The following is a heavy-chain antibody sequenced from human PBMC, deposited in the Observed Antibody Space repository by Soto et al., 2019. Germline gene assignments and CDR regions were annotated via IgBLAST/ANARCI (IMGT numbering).Heavy chain of an antibody. CDR1: GSSDRKYA. Sequence: QVHLVQSGAEVKKPGSSVKVSCRTSGSSDRKYAIGWVRQAPGQGLEWMGLINPFYDTTNYAQKFQGRVTITADQSAGTSSLEVSSLRSEDTAVYYCAGDVARSWSYFDHWGQGTLVTVSS. V-gene: IGHV1-69*01. J-gene: IGHJ4*02. D-gene: IGHD3-3*01. CDR3: AGDVARSWSYFDH. CDR2: INPFYDTT.